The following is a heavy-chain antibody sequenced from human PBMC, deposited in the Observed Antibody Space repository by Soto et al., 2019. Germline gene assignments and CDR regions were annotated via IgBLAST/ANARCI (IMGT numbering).Heavy chain of an antibody. J-gene: IGHJ6*02. Sequence: QVQLVQSGAEVKKPGASVKVSCLTSGYTFTGFYMHWVRQAPGQGLEWMGWINPNSGDTNYAQKFQGRVTMTRATSISAAYMDLSSLRSDDTAVYYCARGEGSPRASYYFDLDVWGQGTSVTFSS. V-gene: IGHV1-2*02. CDR3: ARGEGSPRASYYFDLDV. CDR1: GYTFTGFY. CDR2: INPNSGDT.